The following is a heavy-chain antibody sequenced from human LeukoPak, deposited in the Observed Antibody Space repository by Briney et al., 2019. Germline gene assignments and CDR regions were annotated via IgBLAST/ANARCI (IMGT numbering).Heavy chain of an antibody. CDR1: GLTFAGYD. CDR2: ISASGDNP. V-gene: IGHV3-23*01. Sequence: GGSLRLSCAASGLTFAGYDMSWVRQAPGKGLDWVSTISASGDNPYYAASVKGRFTISRENSKNTLYLQMDSLRAEDTAVYYCAKRFCSATRCFHFDYWGQGTLVTVSS. CDR3: AKRFCSATRCFHFDY. J-gene: IGHJ4*02. D-gene: IGHD2-2*01.